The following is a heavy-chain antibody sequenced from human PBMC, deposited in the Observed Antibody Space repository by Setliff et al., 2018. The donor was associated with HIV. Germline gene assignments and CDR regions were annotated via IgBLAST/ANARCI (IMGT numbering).Heavy chain of an antibody. CDR1: GYTFTSYY. V-gene: IGHV1-46*01. CDR3: ARSRSMDV. Sequence: ASVKVSCKASGYTFTSYYMHWVRQAPGQGLEWMGIISPSGGSTSYAQDFQGRVTFTSDTSATTAYMELSSLRSEDTAVYYCARSRSMDVWGQGTSVTVSS. J-gene: IGHJ6*02. CDR2: ISPSGGST.